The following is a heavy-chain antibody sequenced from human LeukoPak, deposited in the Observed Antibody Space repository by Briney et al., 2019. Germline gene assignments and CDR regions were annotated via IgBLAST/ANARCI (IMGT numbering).Heavy chain of an antibody. J-gene: IGHJ4*02. CDR3: AKDRAYGSGIPGY. CDR2: IRGSGGST. D-gene: IGHD3-10*01. Sequence: GGSLRLSCAASGFTFSSYAMSWVRQAPGKGLEWVSAIRGSGGSTYYADSVKGRFTISRDNSKNTLYLQMNSLRAEDTAVYYCAKDRAYGSGIPGYWGQGTLVTVSS. CDR1: GFTFSSYA. V-gene: IGHV3-23*01.